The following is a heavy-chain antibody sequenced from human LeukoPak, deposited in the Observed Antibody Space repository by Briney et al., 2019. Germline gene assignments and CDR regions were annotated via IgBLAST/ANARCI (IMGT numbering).Heavy chain of an antibody. Sequence: ASVKVSCKASGYTFTGYYMHWVRQAPGQGLEWMGWINPNSGGTNYAQKFQGRVTMTRDTSISTAYMELSRLRSDDTAVYYCARLAPGYYYDSSGYYYFDYWGQGTLVTVSS. D-gene: IGHD3-22*01. V-gene: IGHV1-2*02. J-gene: IGHJ4*02. CDR2: INPNSGGT. CDR3: ARLAPGYYYDSSGYYYFDY. CDR1: GYTFTGYY.